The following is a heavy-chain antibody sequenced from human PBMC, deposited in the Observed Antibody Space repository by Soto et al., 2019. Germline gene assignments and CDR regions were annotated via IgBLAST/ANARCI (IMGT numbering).Heavy chain of an antibody. V-gene: IGHV4-34*01. D-gene: IGHD5-12*01. Sequence: QVQLQQWGAGLLKPSETLSLNCAVTGGSLSGYYWRWIRQPPGKGLEWIGEVKDGGHTNYSPSLRGRVTISSDSPNNQFSLRLNSVTAADTGVYYCARGQEGVVATHWDQGSLVTVSS. CDR3: ARGQEGVVATH. J-gene: IGHJ4*02. CDR2: VKDGGHT. CDR1: GGSLSGYY.